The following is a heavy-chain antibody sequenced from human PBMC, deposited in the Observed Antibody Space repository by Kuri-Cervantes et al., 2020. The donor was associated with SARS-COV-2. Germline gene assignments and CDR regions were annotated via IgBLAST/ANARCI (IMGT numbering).Heavy chain of an antibody. CDR1: GFTVSSNY. J-gene: IGHJ4*02. CDR2: IYSGGST. CDR3: ARRITMVRVAWVYFDY. D-gene: IGHD3-10*01. V-gene: IGHV3-53*01. Sequence: GGSLRLSCAASGFTVSSNYMSWVRPAPGKGLEWVSVIYSGGSTYYADSVKGRFTISRDNSKNTLYLQMNSLRAEDTAVYYCARRITMVRVAWVYFDYWGQGTLVTVSS.